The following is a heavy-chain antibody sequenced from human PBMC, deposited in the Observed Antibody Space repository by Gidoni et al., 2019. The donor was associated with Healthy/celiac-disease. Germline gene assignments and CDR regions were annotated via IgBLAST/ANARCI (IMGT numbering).Heavy chain of an antibody. CDR2: IGTAGDT. Sequence: EVQLVASGGGLVQPGGSLRLSCAASGFPFRSYDMHWVRQATGKGLEWVSAIGTAGDTYYPGSVKGRFTISRENAKNSLYLQMNSLRAGDTAVYYCARDLGQQLPHVSYGMDVWGQGTTVTVSS. CDR3: ARDLGQQLPHVSYGMDV. CDR1: GFPFRSYD. J-gene: IGHJ6*02. V-gene: IGHV3-13*04. D-gene: IGHD6-13*01.